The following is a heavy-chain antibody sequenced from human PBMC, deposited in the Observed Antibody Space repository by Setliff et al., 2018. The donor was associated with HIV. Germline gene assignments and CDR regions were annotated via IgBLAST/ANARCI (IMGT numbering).Heavy chain of an antibody. V-gene: IGHV4-34*01. CDR1: GGSFSGYY. Sequence: SETLSLTCAVYGGSFSGYYWSWIRQPPGKGLEWIGEINESGTSNSNPSLESRVTMSVDASKTHFSLKLSSVTAAETALYFCARGRQGLYYYSSGFSRGRYHDLWGQGTLVTVSS. D-gene: IGHD3-22*01. CDR2: INESGTS. CDR3: ARGRQGLYYYSSGFSRGRYHDL. J-gene: IGHJ4*02.